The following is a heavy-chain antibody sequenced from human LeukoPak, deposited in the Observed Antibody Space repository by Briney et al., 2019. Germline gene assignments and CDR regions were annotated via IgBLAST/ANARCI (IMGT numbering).Heavy chain of an antibody. CDR2: IYYSGTI. D-gene: IGHD2-21*02. Sequence: SETLSLTCTVSGGSINRYFWTWIRQPPGKGLEWIAYIYYSGTINYNPSLKSRVTISLDTSKNQVSLNLSSVTAADTAVYYCARDVVTTYGLDPWGQGTLVTVSS. J-gene: IGHJ5*02. CDR1: GGSINRYF. V-gene: IGHV4-59*01. CDR3: ARDVVTTYGLDP.